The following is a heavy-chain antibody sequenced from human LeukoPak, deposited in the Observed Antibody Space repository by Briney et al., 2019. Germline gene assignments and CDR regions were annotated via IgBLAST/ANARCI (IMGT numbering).Heavy chain of an antibody. V-gene: IGHV3-30*02. D-gene: IGHD2-21*02. CDR1: GFTFSRYS. CDR3: VKEAGGVTAIKNADY. J-gene: IGHJ4*02. Sequence: GGSLRLSCAASGFTFSRYSMHWVRQAPGKGLEWVAFIRYDGSNKYYADSVKGRFTISRDNSNNPLYLQMNSLRTEDTAVYYCVKEAGGVTAIKNADYWGQGTLVTVSS. CDR2: IRYDGSNK.